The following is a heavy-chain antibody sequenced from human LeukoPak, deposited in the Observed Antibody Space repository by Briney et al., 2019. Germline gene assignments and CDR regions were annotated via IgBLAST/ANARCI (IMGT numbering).Heavy chain of an antibody. V-gene: IGHV3-23*01. CDR3: ATSGPLYSYGGDYYYYYYMDV. CDR1: GITLSNYG. CDR2: ISDRGSRK. J-gene: IGHJ6*03. D-gene: IGHD5-18*01. Sequence: GGSLRLSCAVSGITLSNYGMSWVRQAPGKGLEWVAGISDRGSRKNYADSVKGRFTISTDHPKNTLYLQMNSPRAEDTAVYYCATSGPLYSYGGDYYYYYYMDVWGKGTTVTVSS.